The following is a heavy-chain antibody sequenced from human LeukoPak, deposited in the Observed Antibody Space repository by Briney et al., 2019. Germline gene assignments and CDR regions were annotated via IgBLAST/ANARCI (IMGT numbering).Heavy chain of an antibody. J-gene: IGHJ5*02. D-gene: IGHD6-19*01. CDR3: ARPGLAVAGTRWFDP. V-gene: IGHV3-23*01. CDR2: LGSGGRGS. Sequence: GGSLRLSCTVSGFTFSGYAMSWVRQAPGESPEWVSALGSGGRGSHYADSVKGRFTISRDDSKNTLYLQMNSLRAEDTAVYFCARPGLAVAGTRWFDPWGQGTLVTVSS. CDR1: GFTFSGYA.